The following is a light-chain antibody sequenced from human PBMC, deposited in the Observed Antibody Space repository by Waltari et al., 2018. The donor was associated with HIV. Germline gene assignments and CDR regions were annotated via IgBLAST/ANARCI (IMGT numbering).Light chain of an antibody. J-gene: IGLJ1*01. CDR3: CSYAGSLYV. CDR1: SSDVGSYNL. Sequence: QSALTQPASVSGSPGQSITISCTGTSSDVGSYNLVSWYQQHPGKAPKLMIYEGSKLPAGVSNRFSSSKSGNTASLTISGLQAEDEADYYCCSYAGSLYVFGTGTKVTVL. V-gene: IGLV2-23*01. CDR2: EGS.